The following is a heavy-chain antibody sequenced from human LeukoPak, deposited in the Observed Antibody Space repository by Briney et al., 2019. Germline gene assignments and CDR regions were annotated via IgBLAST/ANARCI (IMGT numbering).Heavy chain of an antibody. CDR2: IYSGGST. CDR1: GFTVSSNY. J-gene: IGHJ4*02. D-gene: IGHD3-22*01. Sequence: PGGSLRLSCAASGFTVSSNYMSWVRQAPGKGLEGVSVIYSGGSTDYADSVKGRFTISRDNAKNSLYLQMNSLRAEDTAVYYCARDPGYYYDSSGFDYWGQGTLVTVSS. CDR3: ARDPGYYYDSSGFDY. V-gene: IGHV3-53*01.